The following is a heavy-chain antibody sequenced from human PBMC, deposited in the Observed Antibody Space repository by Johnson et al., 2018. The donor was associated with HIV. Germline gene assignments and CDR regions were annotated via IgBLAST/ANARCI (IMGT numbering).Heavy chain of an antibody. D-gene: IGHD1-26*01. CDR3: AKGLGWELLTHDAFDI. J-gene: IGHJ3*02. CDR1: GFTFSSYG. V-gene: IGHV3-30*02. Sequence: VQLVESGGGVVQPGGSLRLSCAASGFTFSSYGMHWVRQAPGKGLEWVAFIRYDGSDKYYADSVKGRFTISRDNSKNTLYLQMNSLRAEDTALYYCAKGLGWELLTHDAFDIWGQGTMVTVSS. CDR2: IRYDGSDK.